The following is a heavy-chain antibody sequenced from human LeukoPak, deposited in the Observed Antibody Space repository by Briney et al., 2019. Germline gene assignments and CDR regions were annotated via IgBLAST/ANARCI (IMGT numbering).Heavy chain of an antibody. Sequence: SETLSLTCALSTVSGSSGNFWSWVRRPPGEGLEWIGEVHKSGRTNYNPSLKTRVTISIDASKNQLSLELTSVTAADTAVYYCARELLGAPTPGAYWGQGTRVTVSS. J-gene: IGHJ4*02. CDR1: TVSGSSGNF. CDR3: ARELLGAPTPGAY. D-gene: IGHD1-26*01. CDR2: VHKSGRT. V-gene: IGHV4-4*02.